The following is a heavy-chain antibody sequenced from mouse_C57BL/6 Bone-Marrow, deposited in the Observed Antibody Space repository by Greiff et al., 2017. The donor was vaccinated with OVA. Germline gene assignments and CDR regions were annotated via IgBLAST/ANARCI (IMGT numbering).Heavy chain of an antibody. CDR3: ARHYYGSSPYYYAMDD. V-gene: IGHV5-2*01. CDR1: EYEFPSHD. D-gene: IGHD1-1*01. CDR2: INSDGGST. J-gene: IGHJ4*01. Sequence: EVKLVESGGGLVQPGESLKLSCESNEYEFPSHDMSWVRKTPEKRLELVAAINSDGGSTYYPDTMERRFIISRDNTKKTLYLQMSRLRSEDTALYYCARHYYGSSPYYYAMDDWGQGTSVTVSS.